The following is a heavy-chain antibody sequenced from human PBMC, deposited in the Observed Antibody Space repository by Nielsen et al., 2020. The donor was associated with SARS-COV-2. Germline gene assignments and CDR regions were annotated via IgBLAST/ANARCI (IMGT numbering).Heavy chain of an antibody. D-gene: IGHD3-22*01. CDR3: AKSIYDSSGYYSLYDAFDI. Sequence: GESLKISCSASGFTFSGYAMSWVRQAPGKGLEWVSGISGSGGRTFYADSVKGRFTISRDNSKNTLYLQMNSLRAEDTAVYYCAKSIYDSSGYYSLYDAFDIWGQGTMVTVSS. V-gene: IGHV3-23*01. CDR2: ISGSGGRT. J-gene: IGHJ3*02. CDR1: GFTFSGYA.